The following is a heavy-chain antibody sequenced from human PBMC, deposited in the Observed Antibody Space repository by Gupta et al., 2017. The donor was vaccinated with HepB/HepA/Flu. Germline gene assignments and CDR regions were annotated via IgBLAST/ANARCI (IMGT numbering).Heavy chain of an antibody. CDR3: VNNGTTMTAARFPAFDR. CDR1: GLTFSTYN. V-gene: IGHV3-48*02. D-gene: IGHD4-17*01. J-gene: IGHJ3*01. Sequence: EVLLVESGGGLVQPGGSLRLSCGVSGLTFSTYNMNWVRQAPGKGLEWLSYISSSGNSVFYTDYVKGRFTISRDNAQNSLNLQMSNLRDEDTAVYYCVNNGTTMTAARFPAFDRGGQGTMVTVSS. CDR2: ISSSGNSV.